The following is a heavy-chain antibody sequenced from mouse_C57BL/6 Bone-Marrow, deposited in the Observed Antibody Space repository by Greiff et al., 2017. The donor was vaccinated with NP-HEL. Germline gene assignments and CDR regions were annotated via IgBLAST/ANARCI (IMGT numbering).Heavy chain of an antibody. J-gene: IGHJ2*01. Sequence: QVQLKESGAELVKPGASVKISCKASGYAFTSYWMNWVKQRPGKGLEWIGQIYPADGDTNYNQKFKGKATLTVDKSSSTAYMQLSSLTSDDSAVYFCGRGYYGSCYDYWGQGTTLTVSS. CDR2: IYPADGDT. D-gene: IGHD1-1*01. CDR3: GRGYYGSCYDY. V-gene: IGHV1-80*01. CDR1: GYAFTSYW.